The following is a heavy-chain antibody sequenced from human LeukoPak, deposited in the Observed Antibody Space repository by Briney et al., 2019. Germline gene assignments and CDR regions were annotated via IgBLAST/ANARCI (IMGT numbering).Heavy chain of an antibody. CDR1: GGSFSGYS. Sequence: PSETLSLTCAVYGGSFSGYSWTWIRQPPGKGLEWIGEIDRSGSTNYNPSLKSRLTISVDTSKNQFSLKLNSVTAADTAVYYCARGSAAGLAYWGQGTLVTVPS. D-gene: IGHD6-13*01. J-gene: IGHJ4*02. CDR2: IDRSGST. V-gene: IGHV4-34*01. CDR3: ARGSAAGLAY.